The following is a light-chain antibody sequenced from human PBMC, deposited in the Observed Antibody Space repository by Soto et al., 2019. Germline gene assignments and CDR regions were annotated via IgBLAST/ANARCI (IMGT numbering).Light chain of an antibody. CDR3: SSYAGGNNYV. CDR1: SSDVGAYNY. J-gene: IGLJ1*01. Sequence: QSVLTQPPSASGSPGQAVTISCTGTSSDVGAYNYVSWYQQHPGKAPKLMIYEVSKRPSGVPDRFSGSKSGNTASLTVSGLQAEDEADYYCSSYAGGNNYVFGTGTKSPS. CDR2: EVS. V-gene: IGLV2-8*01.